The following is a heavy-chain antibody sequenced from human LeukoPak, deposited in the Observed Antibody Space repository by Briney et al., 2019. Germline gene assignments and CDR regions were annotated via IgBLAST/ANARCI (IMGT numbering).Heavy chain of an antibody. CDR2: INWNGGST. Sequence: PGGSLRLSCAASGFTFHDYGMSWVRQAPGKGLEWVSGINWNGGSTGYADSVKGRFTISRDNAKNSLYLQMNSLRAEDTALYYCARVNYYDGSGYYYFYYWGQGTLVTVSS. V-gene: IGHV3-20*04. D-gene: IGHD3-22*01. J-gene: IGHJ4*02. CDR3: ARVNYYDGSGYYYFYY. CDR1: GFTFHDYG.